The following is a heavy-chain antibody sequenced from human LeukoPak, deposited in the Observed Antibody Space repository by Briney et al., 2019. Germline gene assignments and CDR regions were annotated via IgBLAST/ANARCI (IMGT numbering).Heavy chain of an antibody. V-gene: IGHV1-69*05. CDR1: GGTFSRYA. J-gene: IGHJ6*03. D-gene: IGHD2-2*01. Sequence: ASVKVSCKASGGTFSRYAISWVRQAPGQGLEWMGGIIPIFGTANYAQKFQGRVTITTDESTSTAYVELSSLRSEDTAVYYCARGDCSSTSCRYYYYMDVWGKGTTVTVSS. CDR2: IIPIFGTA. CDR3: ARGDCSSTSCRYYYYMDV.